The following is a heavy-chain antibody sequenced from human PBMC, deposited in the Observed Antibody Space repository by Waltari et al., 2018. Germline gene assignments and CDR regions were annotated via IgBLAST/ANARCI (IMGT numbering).Heavy chain of an antibody. CDR3: AIRNTAMVYRDFDY. V-gene: IGHV1-69*01. Sequence: QVQLVQSGAEVKKPGSSVKVSCKASGGIFSSYVISWVRQAPGQGLEWMGGIIPIFATANYAQKFQGRVTITADESTSTAYMELSSLISEDTAVYYCAIRNTAMVYRDFDYWGQGTLVTVSS. CDR2: IIPIFATA. D-gene: IGHD5-18*01. J-gene: IGHJ4*02. CDR1: GGIFSSYV.